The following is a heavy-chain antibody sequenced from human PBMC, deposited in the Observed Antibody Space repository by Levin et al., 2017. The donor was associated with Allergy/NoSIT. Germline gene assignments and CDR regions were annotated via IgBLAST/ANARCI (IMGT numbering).Heavy chain of an antibody. D-gene: IGHD2-15*01. J-gene: IGHJ3*02. V-gene: IGHV4-4*07. CDR1: GASISSYY. CDR3: ARGREVPATPHDAFDI. CDR2: IFTSEGT. Sequence: PSETLSLTCTVSGASISSYYWSWIRQPAGKGLEWIGRIFTSEGTSYNPSLKSRVTMSVDTSKNQFSLRLTSVTAADTAVYYCARGREVPATPHDAFDIWGRGTVVTVSS.